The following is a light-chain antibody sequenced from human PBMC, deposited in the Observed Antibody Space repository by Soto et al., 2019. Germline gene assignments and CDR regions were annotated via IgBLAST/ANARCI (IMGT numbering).Light chain of an antibody. CDR2: DVS. Sequence: QSALTQPSSVSGSPGQSITISCPGTSSDVGGYNYVSWYQQHPGKAPKLMIYDVSNRPSGVSNRFSGSKSGNTASLTISGLQAEDEADYYCSSYTSSSTYVFGTVTKVTVL. CDR1: SSDVGGYNY. J-gene: IGLJ1*01. CDR3: SSYTSSSTYV. V-gene: IGLV2-14*01.